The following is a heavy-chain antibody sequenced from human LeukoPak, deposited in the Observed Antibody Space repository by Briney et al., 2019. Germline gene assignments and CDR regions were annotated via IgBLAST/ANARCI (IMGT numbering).Heavy chain of an antibody. CDR2: INHSGST. D-gene: IGHD4-17*01. J-gene: IGHJ5*02. Sequence: PSETLSLTCAVYGGSFSGYYWSWIRQPPGKGLEWIGEINHSGSTNYNPSLKSRVTISVDTSKNHFSLQLSSVTAADTAVYYCARAKGTVTKEDWFDPWGQGTLVTVSS. CDR3: ARAKGTVTKEDWFDP. CDR1: GGSFSGYY. V-gene: IGHV4-34*01.